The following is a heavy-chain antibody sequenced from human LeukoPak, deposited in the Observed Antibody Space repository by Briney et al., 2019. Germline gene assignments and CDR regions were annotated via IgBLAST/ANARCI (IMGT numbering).Heavy chain of an antibody. Sequence: PGGSLRLSCAASGFTFSSYSMNWVRQAPGKGLEWVSVISGSGANTYYADSVKGRFTISRDNSKNTLYLQMNSLRAEDTAVFFCAKSLTTVKRGNFDSWGQGTLVTVSS. CDR1: GFTFSSYS. D-gene: IGHD4-17*01. CDR3: AKSLTTVKRGNFDS. V-gene: IGHV3-23*01. J-gene: IGHJ4*02. CDR2: ISGSGANT.